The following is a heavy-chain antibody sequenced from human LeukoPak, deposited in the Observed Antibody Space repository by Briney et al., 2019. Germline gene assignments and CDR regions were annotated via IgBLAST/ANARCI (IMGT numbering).Heavy chain of an antibody. Sequence: SETLSLTGAVYGGSCSGYYWSWIRQPPGKGLEWIGEINHSGSTNYNPSLKSRVTISVDTSKNQFSLKLSSVTAADTAVYYCARDNSAGYYGSTNGFDPWGQGTLVTVSS. J-gene: IGHJ5*02. CDR1: GGSCSGYY. CDR3: ARDNSAGYYGSTNGFDP. CDR2: INHSGST. D-gene: IGHD3-10*01. V-gene: IGHV4-34*01.